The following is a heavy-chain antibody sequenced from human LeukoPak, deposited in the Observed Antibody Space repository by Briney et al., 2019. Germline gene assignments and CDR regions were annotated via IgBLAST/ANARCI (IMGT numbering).Heavy chain of an antibody. Sequence: PGGSLRLSCAASGFTFDDYGMHWVRQAPGKGLEWVSGISWNSGDMEYADSVKGRFTVSRDNAKNSLYLQINSLRPEDTAFYYCVKSEGFFGGYYDQWGQGTLATVSS. D-gene: IGHD4-23*01. CDR1: GFTFDDYG. CDR2: ISWNSGDM. J-gene: IGHJ4*02. V-gene: IGHV3-9*01. CDR3: VKSEGFFGGYYDQ.